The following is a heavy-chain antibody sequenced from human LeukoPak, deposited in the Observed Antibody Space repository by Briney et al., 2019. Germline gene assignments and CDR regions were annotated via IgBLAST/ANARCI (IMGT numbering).Heavy chain of an antibody. Sequence: GASVKVSCKASGGTFSSYAISWVRQAPGQGLEWMGGIIPIFGTANYAQKFQGRVTITADESTSTAYMELSSLRSEDTAVYSCAGEYYVFGGGPQYYYYMAVWGKGPTAPVSS. CDR2: IIPIFGTA. D-gene: IGHD3-3*01. CDR3: AGEYYVFGGGPQYYYYMAV. J-gene: IGHJ6*03. V-gene: IGHV1-69*13. CDR1: GGTFSSYA.